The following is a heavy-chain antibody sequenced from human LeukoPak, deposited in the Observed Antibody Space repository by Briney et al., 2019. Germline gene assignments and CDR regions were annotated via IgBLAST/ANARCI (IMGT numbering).Heavy chain of an antibody. CDR3: ARGGLYGSGSYPDY. Sequence: ASVKVSCKASGYTFTGYYMHWVRQAPGQGLEWMGWINPSSGGTNYAQKFQGRFTMTRDTSISTAYMELSRLRSDDTAVYYCARGGLYGSGSYPDYWGQGTLVTVSS. J-gene: IGHJ4*02. CDR2: INPSSGGT. CDR1: GYTFTGYY. V-gene: IGHV1-2*02. D-gene: IGHD3-10*01.